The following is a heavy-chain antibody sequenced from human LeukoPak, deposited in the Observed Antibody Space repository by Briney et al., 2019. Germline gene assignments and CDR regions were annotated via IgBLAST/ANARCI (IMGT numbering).Heavy chain of an antibody. J-gene: IGHJ4*02. Sequence: GGSLRLSCAASGFTFSSYAMSWVRQAPGKGLGWVSAISGSGGSTYYADSVKGRFTISRDNSKNTLYLQMNSLRAEDTALYHCARYGSGSYYEDYWGQGTLVTVSS. D-gene: IGHD3-10*01. V-gene: IGHV3-23*01. CDR1: GFTFSSYA. CDR2: ISGSGGST. CDR3: ARYGSGSYYEDY.